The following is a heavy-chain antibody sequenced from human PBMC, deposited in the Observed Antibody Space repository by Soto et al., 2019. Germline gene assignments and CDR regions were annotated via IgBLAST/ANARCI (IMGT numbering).Heavy chain of an antibody. CDR3: ARGGRGTIDY. D-gene: IGHD1-7*01. J-gene: IGHJ4*02. Sequence: SETLSLTCTVSGGSISSYYWSWIRQPPGKGLEWIGYIYYSGSTNYNPSLKSRVTISVDTSKNQFSLKLSSVAAADTAVYYCARGGRGTIDYWGQGTLVTVSS. CDR1: GGSISSYY. V-gene: IGHV4-59*01. CDR2: IYYSGST.